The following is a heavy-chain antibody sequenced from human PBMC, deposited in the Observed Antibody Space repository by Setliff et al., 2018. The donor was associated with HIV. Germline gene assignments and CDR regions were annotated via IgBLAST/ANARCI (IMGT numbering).Heavy chain of an antibody. Sequence: SETLSLTCYVTDDPISSYYWSWVRQPAGKGLEWIGRLYVSGDTNYNPSLKTRVTLAIDTSKRQFSLWLRSVTAADTAVYYCARVGRADDGGGFSIRFDYWGQGTQVTVSS. CDR1: DDPISSYY. CDR3: ARVGRADDGGGFSIRFDY. D-gene: IGHD2-15*01. J-gene: IGHJ4*02. CDR2: LYVSGDT. V-gene: IGHV4-4*07.